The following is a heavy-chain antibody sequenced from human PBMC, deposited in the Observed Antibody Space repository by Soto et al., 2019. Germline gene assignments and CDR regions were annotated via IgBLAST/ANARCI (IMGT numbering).Heavy chain of an antibody. V-gene: IGHV1-8*01. D-gene: IGHD4-17*01. Sequence: APVKVSCKASVYTFTSYDINWLRQATGQGLGWMGWMNPNSGNTGYAQKFQGRGTMTRNTSISTAYMELNNLKSADTAVDCWGKGGAGVYRDAIDYWGQGTLVTVSS. CDR1: VYTFTSYD. J-gene: IGHJ4*02. CDR2: MNPNSGNT. CDR3: GKGGAGVYRDAIDY.